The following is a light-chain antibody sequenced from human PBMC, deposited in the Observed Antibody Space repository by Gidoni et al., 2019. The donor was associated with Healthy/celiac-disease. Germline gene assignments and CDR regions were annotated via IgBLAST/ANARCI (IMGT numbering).Light chain of an antibody. V-gene: IGKV1-33*01. Sequence: DIQMTQSPSSLSASAGDRVTITCQASQDISNYLNWYQQKPGKAPKLLIYDASNLETGVPSRFSGSGSGTDFTFTISSLQPEDIETYYCQQYDNLPLTFGGGTKVEIK. CDR3: QQYDNLPLT. CDR2: DAS. J-gene: IGKJ4*01. CDR1: QDISNY.